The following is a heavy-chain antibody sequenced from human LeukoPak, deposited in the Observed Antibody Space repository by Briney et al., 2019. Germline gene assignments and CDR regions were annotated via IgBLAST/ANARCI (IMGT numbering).Heavy chain of an antibody. CDR2: IYYSGST. Sequence: PSETLSLTCTVSGGSISNYYWSWIRQPPGKGLEWIGYIYYSGSTNYNLSLKSRVAISVDTSKNQFSLKLSSVTAADTAVYYCARAVYYYDSSGDWFDPWGQGTLVTVSS. CDR1: GGSISNYY. V-gene: IGHV4-59*01. CDR3: ARAVYYYDSSGDWFDP. J-gene: IGHJ5*02. D-gene: IGHD3-22*01.